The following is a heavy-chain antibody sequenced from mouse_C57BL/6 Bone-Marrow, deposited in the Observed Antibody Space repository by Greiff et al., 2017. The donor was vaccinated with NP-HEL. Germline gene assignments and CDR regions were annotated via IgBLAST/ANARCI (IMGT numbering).Heavy chain of an antibody. CDR2: ISSGGSYT. V-gene: IGHV5-6*01. CDR1: GFTFSSYG. J-gene: IGHJ4*01. D-gene: IGHD2-10*01. CDR3: ARQAYYGNPYYAMDY. Sequence: EVKLVESGGDLVKPGGSLKLSCAASGFTFSSYGMSWVRQTPDKRLEWVATISSGGSYTYYPDSVKGRFTISRDNAKNTLYLQMSSLKSEDTAMYYCARQAYYGNPYYAMDYWGQGTSVTVSS.